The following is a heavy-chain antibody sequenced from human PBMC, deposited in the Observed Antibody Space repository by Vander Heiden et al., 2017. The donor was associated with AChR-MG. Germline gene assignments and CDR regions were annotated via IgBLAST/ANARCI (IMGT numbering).Heavy chain of an antibody. Sequence: QVQLVQSGAEVKKPGSSVKVSCKASGGTFSSYAISWVRQAPGQGLEWMGGIIPIFGTANYAQKFQGRVTITADESTSTAYMELSSLRSEDTAVYYCARERYCSSTSCYKSGVNWFDPWGQGTLVTVSS. V-gene: IGHV1-69*01. CDR2: IIPIFGTA. CDR3: ARERYCSSTSCYKSGVNWFDP. J-gene: IGHJ5*02. CDR1: GGTFSSYA. D-gene: IGHD2-2*02.